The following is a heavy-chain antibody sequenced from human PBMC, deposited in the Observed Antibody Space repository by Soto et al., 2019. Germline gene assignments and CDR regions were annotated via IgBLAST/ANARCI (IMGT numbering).Heavy chain of an antibody. V-gene: IGHV1-2*02. Sequence: GASVKVSCKASGYSFTGYYMHGVRQAPGQGLEWMGWITARSGVKNYGQNIQGRGTMTSDTSISTAYMELGMLRHDDTAVYYCAREETNTVTMSAGPGASGFYCMDFWGQGTPVTVSS. CDR2: ITARSGVK. CDR1: GYSFTGYY. J-gene: IGHJ6*02. CDR3: AREETNTVTMSAGPGASGFYCMDF. D-gene: IGHD4-17*01.